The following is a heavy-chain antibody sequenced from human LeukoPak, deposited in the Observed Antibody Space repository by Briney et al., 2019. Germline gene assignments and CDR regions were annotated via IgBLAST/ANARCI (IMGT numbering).Heavy chain of an antibody. V-gene: IGHV4-34*01. CDR1: GGSFGGYY. J-gene: IGHJ5*02. CDR3: ARGDIVVVPARKGWFDP. D-gene: IGHD2-2*01. Sequence: SETLSLTCAVYGGSFGGYYWSRIRQPPGKGLEWIGEINHSGSTNYNPSLKSRVTISVDTSKNQFSLKLSSVTAADTAVYYCARGDIVVVPARKGWFDPWGQGTLVTVSS. CDR2: INHSGST.